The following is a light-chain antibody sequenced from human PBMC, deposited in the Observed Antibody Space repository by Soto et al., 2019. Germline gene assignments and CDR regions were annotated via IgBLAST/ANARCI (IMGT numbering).Light chain of an antibody. CDR3: LLSYGGARLV. V-gene: IGLV7-46*01. CDR1: TGTVTSGHS. CDR2: DTS. Sequence: QAVVTQEPSLTVSPGGTVILTCGSSTGTVTSGHSPYWFQQKPGQAPRTLISDTSNKHSWTPARFSGSLLGGKAALTLSGAQPEDEDEYYCLLSYGGARLVFGGGTKLTVL. J-gene: IGLJ2*01.